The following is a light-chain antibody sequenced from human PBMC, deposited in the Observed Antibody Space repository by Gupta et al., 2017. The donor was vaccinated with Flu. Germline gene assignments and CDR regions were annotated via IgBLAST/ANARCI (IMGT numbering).Light chain of an antibody. CDR2: DAS. CDR1: QSVSSY. V-gene: IGKV3-11*01. Sequence: EIVLTQSPATLSLSPGERATLSCRASQSVSSYLAWYQQKPGQAPRLLIYDASNRATGIPARFSGSGAGTDFNLTISSREPEDFEVYYCQQRSNWPPLLTFGGGTKVEIK. CDR3: QQRSNWPPLLT. J-gene: IGKJ4*01.